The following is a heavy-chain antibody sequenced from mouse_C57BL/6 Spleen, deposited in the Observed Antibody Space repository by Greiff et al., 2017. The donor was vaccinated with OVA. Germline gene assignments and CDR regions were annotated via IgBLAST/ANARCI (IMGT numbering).Heavy chain of an antibody. CDR3: AKLTGTDFAY. V-gene: IGHV2-3*01. CDR1: GFSLTSYG. Sequence: VMLVESGPGLVAPSQSLSITCTVSGFSLTSYGVSWVRQPPGKGLEWLGVIWGDGSTNYHSALINRLSISKDNSKCQAFLKLNSLQTDDTATYYSAKLTGTDFAYWGQGTLVTVSA. J-gene: IGHJ3*01. CDR2: IWGDGST. D-gene: IGHD4-1*01.